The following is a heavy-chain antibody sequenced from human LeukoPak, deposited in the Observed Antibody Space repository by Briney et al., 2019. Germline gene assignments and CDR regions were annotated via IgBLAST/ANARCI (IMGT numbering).Heavy chain of an antibody. V-gene: IGHV4-30-2*01. CDR2: IYHSGST. Sequence: SETLSLTCTVSGGSISSGGYYWSWIRQPPGKGLEWIGYIYHSGSTYYNPSLKSRVTISVDRSKNQFSLKLSSVTAADTAVYYCARDLDGDYLFDYWGQGTLVTVSS. CDR1: GGSISSGGYY. CDR3: ARDLDGDYLFDY. D-gene: IGHD4-17*01. J-gene: IGHJ4*02.